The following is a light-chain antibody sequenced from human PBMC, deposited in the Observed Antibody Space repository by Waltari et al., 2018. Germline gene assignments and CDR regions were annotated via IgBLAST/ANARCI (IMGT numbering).Light chain of an antibody. CDR2: DDS. CDR1: NFASNS. Sequence: SYVVIQPPSVPVAPGQTARTTCGGKNFASNSVHWYQQKPGQAPVLVVSDDSDRPSGIPERFSGSKSGNTATLTISRVEAGDEADYYCQVWDSSSDHHVFGGGTRLTVL. J-gene: IGLJ3*02. V-gene: IGLV3-21*02. CDR3: QVWDSSSDHHV.